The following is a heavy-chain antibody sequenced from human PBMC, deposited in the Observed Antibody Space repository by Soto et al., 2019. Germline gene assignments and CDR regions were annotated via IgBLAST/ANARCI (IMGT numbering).Heavy chain of an antibody. CDR2: ISWNSRSI. CDR1: GFTFDDYA. V-gene: IGHV3-9*01. CDR3: AKHRSGWYGAFDI. J-gene: IGHJ3*02. D-gene: IGHD6-19*01. Sequence: GGSLRLSCAVSGFTFDDYAMHWVRQAPGKGLEWVSGISWNSRSIGYADSVKGRFTISRDNAKNSLYLQMNSLRAEDTALYYCAKHRSGWYGAFDIWGQGTMVTVSS.